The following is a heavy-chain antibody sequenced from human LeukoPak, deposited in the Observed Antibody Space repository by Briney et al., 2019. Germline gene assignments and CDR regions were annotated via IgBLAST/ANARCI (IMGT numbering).Heavy chain of an antibody. CDR3: ARVITYTGRGADFDY. CDR1: GYTFTSYA. D-gene: IGHD5-18*01. J-gene: IGHJ4*02. V-gene: IGHV7-4-1*02. CDR2: INTNTGYP. Sequence: VASVKVSCKASGYTFTSYAMNWVRQAPGQGLEWMGWINTNTGYPTYAQGFTGRFVFSLDTSVSTAYLQISSLKAEDTAVYYCARVITYTGRGADFDYWGQGTLVTVSS.